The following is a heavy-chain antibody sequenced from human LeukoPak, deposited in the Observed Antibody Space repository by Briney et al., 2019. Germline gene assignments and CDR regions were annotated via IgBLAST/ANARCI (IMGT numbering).Heavy chain of an antibody. D-gene: IGHD2-2*01. Sequence: GGSLRLSCAASGFTFSSHAMSWVRKAPGKGLEWVSGIGGSGGSTYYADTVKGRFTISRDNSKSTLYLQMNSLRAEDTAVYYCAKGSLGYCSSTNCYAFGYWGQGTLVTVSS. J-gene: IGHJ4*02. CDR2: IGGSGGST. CDR3: AKGSLGYCSSTNCYAFGY. CDR1: GFTFSSHA. V-gene: IGHV3-23*01.